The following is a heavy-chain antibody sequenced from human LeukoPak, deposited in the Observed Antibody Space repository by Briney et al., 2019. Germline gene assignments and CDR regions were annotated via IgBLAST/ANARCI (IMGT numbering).Heavy chain of an antibody. CDR1: GGTFSSYA. J-gene: IGHJ6*03. CDR2: IIPIFGTA. CDR3: ARELVSYGGGDCYYYYYYMDV. D-gene: IGHD2-21*01. Sequence: SVKVSCKASGGTFSSYAISWVRQAPGQGLEWMGGIIPIFGTANYVQKFQCGVTITTDESTSTAYMELSTLRSEDTAVYYCARELVSYGGGDCYYYYYYMDVWGKGATVTASS. V-gene: IGHV1-69*05.